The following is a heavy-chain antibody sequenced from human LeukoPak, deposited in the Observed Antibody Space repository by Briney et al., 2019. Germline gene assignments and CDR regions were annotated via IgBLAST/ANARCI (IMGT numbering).Heavy chain of an antibody. D-gene: IGHD2-2*01. J-gene: IGHJ6*02. Sequence: ASVNVSCKASGYTFTSYDINWVRQATGQGLEWMGWMNPNSGNTGYAQKFQGRVTMTRNIYISTAYMKVSSLRSEDTAMYYCARVFLWVVPDGAGINYYDGMDVWVQGTTVTVSS. CDR3: ARVFLWVVPDGAGINYYDGMDV. CDR2: MNPNSGNT. CDR1: GYTFTSYD. V-gene: IGHV1-8*01.